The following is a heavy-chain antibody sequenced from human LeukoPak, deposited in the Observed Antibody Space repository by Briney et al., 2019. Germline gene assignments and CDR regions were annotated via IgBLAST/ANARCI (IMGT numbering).Heavy chain of an antibody. CDR2: INWNGGST. CDR1: GFTFDDYG. D-gene: IGHD6-19*01. V-gene: IGHV3-20*04. Sequence: GGSLGLSCAASGFTFDDYGMSWVRQAPGKGLEWVSGINWNGGSTGYADSAKGRFTISRDNAKNSLYLQMNSLRAEDTALYYCARVSDSSGCDYWGQGTLVTVSS. CDR3: ARVSDSSGCDY. J-gene: IGHJ4*02.